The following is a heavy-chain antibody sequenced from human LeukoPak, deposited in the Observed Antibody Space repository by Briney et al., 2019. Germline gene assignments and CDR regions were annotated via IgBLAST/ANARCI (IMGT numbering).Heavy chain of an antibody. CDR3: ARHYGDYGYGMDV. J-gene: IGHJ6*02. Sequence: PSETLSLTCTVSGGSISSYYWSWIRQPPGKGLEWIGYIYYSGSTNYNPSLKSRVTISVDTSKNQFSLKLSSVTAADTAVYYCARHYGDYGYGMDVWGQGTTVTVSS. CDR2: IYYSGST. V-gene: IGHV4-59*01. D-gene: IGHD4-17*01. CDR1: GGSISSYY.